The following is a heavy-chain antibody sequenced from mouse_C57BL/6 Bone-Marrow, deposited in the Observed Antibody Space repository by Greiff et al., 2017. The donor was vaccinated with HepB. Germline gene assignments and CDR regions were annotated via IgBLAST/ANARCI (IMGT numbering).Heavy chain of an antibody. J-gene: IGHJ2*01. V-gene: IGHV1-69*01. CDR2: IDPSDSYT. CDR3: ARDYYGPYYVDY. Sequence: QVQLQQPGAELVMPGASVKLSCKASGYTFTSYWMHWVKQRPGQGLAWIGEIDPSDSYTNYNQKFKGKSTLTGDKSSSTAYMQLSSLTSEDSAVYYCARDYYGPYYVDYWGQGTTLTVSS. CDR1: GYTFTSYW. D-gene: IGHD1-2*01.